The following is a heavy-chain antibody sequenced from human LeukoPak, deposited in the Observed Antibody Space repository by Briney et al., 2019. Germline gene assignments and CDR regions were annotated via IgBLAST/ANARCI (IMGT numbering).Heavy chain of an antibody. J-gene: IGHJ4*02. CDR3: ARAPVCGPFRFFDY. Sequence: GSVRVSCAASGYTFTGYYIHWVRQAPGKGLEGGGWINTNSGGKNYAETVKGRVTMTRDTSISTAYMELSRLRSDDTAVYYCARAPVCGPFRFFDYWGQGTLVTVSS. V-gene: IGHV1-2*02. D-gene: IGHD3-3*01. CDR1: GYTFTGYY. CDR2: INTNSGGK.